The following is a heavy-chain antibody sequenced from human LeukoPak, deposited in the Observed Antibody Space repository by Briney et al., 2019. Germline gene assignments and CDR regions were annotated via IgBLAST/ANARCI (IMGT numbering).Heavy chain of an antibody. CDR3: ARAFTT. Sequence: GGSLRLSCAASGFTFDDYAMHWVRQAPGKGLEWVSGISWNSGSIGYADSVKGRFTISRDNAKNSLYLQMNSLRAEDTAVYYCARAFTTWGQGTLVTVSS. CDR1: GFTFDDYA. D-gene: IGHD2/OR15-2a*01. CDR2: ISWNSGSI. J-gene: IGHJ4*02. V-gene: IGHV3-9*01.